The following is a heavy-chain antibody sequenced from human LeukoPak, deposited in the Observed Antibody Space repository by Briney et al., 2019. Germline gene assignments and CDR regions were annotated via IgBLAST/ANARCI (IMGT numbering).Heavy chain of an antibody. V-gene: IGHV3-53*01. Sequence: GGSLRLSCAASGFTVSRNYMSWVRQAPGEGLEWVSVIYSGGSTCYGDSVKGRFTISRDNSKNTLYLQMNSLRAEDTAVYYCARDSGYDLRPTLDYWGQGTLVTLSS. J-gene: IGHJ4*02. D-gene: IGHD5-12*01. CDR1: GFTVSRNY. CDR3: ARDSGYDLRPTLDY. CDR2: IYSGGST.